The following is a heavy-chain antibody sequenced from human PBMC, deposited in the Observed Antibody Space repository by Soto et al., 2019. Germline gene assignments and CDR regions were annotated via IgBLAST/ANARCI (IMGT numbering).Heavy chain of an antibody. J-gene: IGHJ4*02. CDR1: VDSVSSNSAA. V-gene: IGHV6-1*01. CDR3: AMGTGTFEY. Sequence: PSQTLSLTCAISVDSVSSNSAAWNWIRQSPSRGLEWLGRTYYRSKWYNDYAGSAKSRIIINPDTSKNQYSLQLNSVTPEDTAVYYCAMGTGTFEYWGQGILVTVSS. D-gene: IGHD1-1*01. CDR2: TYYRSKWYN.